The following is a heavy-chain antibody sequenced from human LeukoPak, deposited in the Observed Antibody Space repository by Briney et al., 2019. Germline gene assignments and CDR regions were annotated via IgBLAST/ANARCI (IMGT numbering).Heavy chain of an antibody. Sequence: PGGSLRLSCAASGFTVSSNYMSWVRQAPGKGLEWVSVTYSGGSTYYADSVKGRFTISRDNSKNTLYLQMNSLRAEDTAVYYCASEVVVAATPFDYWGQGTLVTVSS. CDR2: TYSGGST. J-gene: IGHJ4*02. D-gene: IGHD2-15*01. CDR1: GFTVSSNY. CDR3: ASEVVVAATPFDY. V-gene: IGHV3-53*01.